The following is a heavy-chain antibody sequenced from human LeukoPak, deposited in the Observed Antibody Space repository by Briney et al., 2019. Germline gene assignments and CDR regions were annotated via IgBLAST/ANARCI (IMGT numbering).Heavy chain of an antibody. D-gene: IGHD3-10*01. J-gene: IGHJ4*02. CDR1: GFTVGSNY. Sequence: GGSLRLSCAASGFTVGSNYMSWVRQAPGKGLQWVSFLYSVGTTYYADSVKGRFTISRDDSKNTVYLQMNSLTTEDTAVYYCARALYGPGSYFIAWGQGTLVTVSS. CDR3: ARALYGPGSYFIA. V-gene: IGHV3-66*02. CDR2: LYSVGTT.